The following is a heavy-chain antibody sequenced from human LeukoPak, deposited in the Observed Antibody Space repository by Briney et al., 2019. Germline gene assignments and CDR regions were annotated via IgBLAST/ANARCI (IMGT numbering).Heavy chain of an antibody. Sequence: GGSLRLSCAASGFTFSSYAMSWVRQAPGKGLEWVSAISGSGGSTYYADSVKGRFTISRDNAKNSLYLQMNSLRAEDTALYYCAKDMADGSGYSSGWYSAQRYGMDVWGQGTTVTVSS. V-gene: IGHV3-23*01. CDR2: ISGSGGST. J-gene: IGHJ6*02. CDR1: GFTFSSYA. CDR3: AKDMADGSGYSSGWYSAQRYGMDV. D-gene: IGHD6-19*01.